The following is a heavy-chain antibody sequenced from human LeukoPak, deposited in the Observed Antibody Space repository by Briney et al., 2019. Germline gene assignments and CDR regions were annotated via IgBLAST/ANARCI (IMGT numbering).Heavy chain of an antibody. CDR3: AKGDHYYDTSGDYYMDV. CDR2: LSGSGVTT. Sequence: PGGSLRLSCAASGFTFTSYAMSWVRQAPGKGLEWVSALSGSGVTTYYADSVKGRFTISRDTSKNTLYLEMNSLRAEDTAVYYCAKGDHYYDTSGDYYMDVWGKGTTVTVSS. D-gene: IGHD3-22*01. CDR1: GFTFTSYA. V-gene: IGHV3-23*01. J-gene: IGHJ6*03.